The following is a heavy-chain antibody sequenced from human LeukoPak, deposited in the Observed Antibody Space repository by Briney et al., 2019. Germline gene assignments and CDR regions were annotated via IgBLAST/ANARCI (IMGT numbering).Heavy chain of an antibody. J-gene: IGHJ4*02. CDR1: GGSISSSSYY. CDR3: ARSGSMIYGY. D-gene: IGHD3-22*01. Sequence: PSETPSLTCTVSGGSISSSSYYWGWIRQPPGKGLEWIGSIYYSGSTYYNPSLKSRVTISVDTSKNQFSLKLSSVTAADTAVYYCARSGSMIYGYWGQGTLVTVSS. V-gene: IGHV4-39*07. CDR2: IYYSGST.